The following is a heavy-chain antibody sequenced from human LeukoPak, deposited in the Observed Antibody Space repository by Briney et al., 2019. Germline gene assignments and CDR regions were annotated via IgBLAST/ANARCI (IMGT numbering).Heavy chain of an antibody. CDR3: ARGLEGSGYSYGG. J-gene: IGHJ4*02. CDR1: GFTFSSYW. CDR2: INSDGSST. D-gene: IGHD5-18*01. V-gene: IGHV3-74*01. Sequence: GRSLRLSCAASGFTFSSYWMHCVRQAPGKWLGWVSRINSDGSSTSYADSVKGRFTISRDNAKNTLYLQMNSLRAEDTAVYYCARGLEGSGYSYGGWGQGTLVTVSS.